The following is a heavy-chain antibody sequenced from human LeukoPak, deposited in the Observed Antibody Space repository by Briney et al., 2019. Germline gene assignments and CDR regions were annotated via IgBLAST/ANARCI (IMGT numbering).Heavy chain of an antibody. Sequence: PGGSLRLSCVASGFSFSDYYMNWVRQAPGKGLDWVSLIYSAGGTSYADSVKGRFTISKDNSKNTLYLQMNSLGLEDTAVYYCASSNCDGDCYLDYWGQGTLVTVSS. V-gene: IGHV3-53*01. CDR3: ASSNCDGDCYLDY. J-gene: IGHJ4*02. CDR1: GFSFSDYY. CDR2: IYSAGGT. D-gene: IGHD2-21*02.